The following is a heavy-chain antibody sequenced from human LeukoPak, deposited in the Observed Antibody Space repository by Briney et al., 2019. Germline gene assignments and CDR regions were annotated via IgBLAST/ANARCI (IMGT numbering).Heavy chain of an antibody. D-gene: IGHD3-10*01. CDR2: INHSGST. V-gene: IGHV4-34*01. Sequence: SVPLSLTCAVYGGSFSGYYWSWIRKPPGKGLEWIGEINHSGSTNYNPSLKSRVTISVDTSKNQFSLKLSSVTAADTAVYYCARETMVRGVRPKRFDPWGQGTLVTVSS. CDR1: GGSFSGYY. CDR3: ARETMVRGVRPKRFDP. J-gene: IGHJ5*02.